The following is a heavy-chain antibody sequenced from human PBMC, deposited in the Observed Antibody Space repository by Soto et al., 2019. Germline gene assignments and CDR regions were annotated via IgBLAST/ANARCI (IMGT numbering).Heavy chain of an antibody. CDR3: ARDFGNYGDYLNYYYYGMDV. J-gene: IGHJ6*02. V-gene: IGHV3-30-3*01. CDR2: ISYDGSNK. CDR1: GFTFSSYA. D-gene: IGHD4-17*01. Sequence: GSLRLSCAASGFTFSSYAMHWVRQAPGKGLEWVAVISYDGSNKYYADSVKGRFTISRDNSKNTLYLQMNSLRAEDTAVYYCARDFGNYGDYLNYYYYGMDVWGQGPRSPSP.